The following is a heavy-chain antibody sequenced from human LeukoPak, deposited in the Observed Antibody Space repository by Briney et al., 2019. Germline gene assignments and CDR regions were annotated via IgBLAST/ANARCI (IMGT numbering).Heavy chain of an antibody. V-gene: IGHV3-23*01. CDR2: ISGSGGST. D-gene: IGHD3-3*01. J-gene: IGHJ6*03. Sequence: GGSLRLSCAASGFTFSSYAMSWVRQAPGKGLEWVSAISGSGGSTYYADSVEGRFTISRDNSKNTLYLQMNSLRAEDTAVYYCAKAPVNYDFWSGYYYYYYYMDVWGKGTTVTVSS. CDR1: GFTFSSYA. CDR3: AKAPVNYDFWSGYYYYYYYMDV.